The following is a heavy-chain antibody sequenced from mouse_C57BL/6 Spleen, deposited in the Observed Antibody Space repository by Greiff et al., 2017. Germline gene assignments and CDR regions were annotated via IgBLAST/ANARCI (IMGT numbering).Heavy chain of an antibody. CDR2: IYPGDGDT. Sequence: VQLQQSGPELVKPGASVKISCKASGYAFSSSWMNWVKQRPGKGLEWIGRIYPGDGDTNYNGKFKGKATLTADKSSSTAYMQLSSLTSEDSAVYFCARWVSFDYWGQGTTLTVSS. CDR3: ARWVSFDY. CDR1: GYAFSSSW. J-gene: IGHJ2*01. V-gene: IGHV1-82*01.